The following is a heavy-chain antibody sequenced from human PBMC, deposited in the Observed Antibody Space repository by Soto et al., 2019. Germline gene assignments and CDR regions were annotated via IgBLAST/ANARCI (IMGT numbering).Heavy chain of an antibody. D-gene: IGHD3-16*02. CDR3: ARADDDTVCGSYSYTEFEY. Sequence: RASVKVSCKASGDTFSSYALSWVRQAPGQGLEWMGGIIPIFGTANYAQKFQGRVTITADESTSTAYMELSSLRSEDTAVYYCARADDDTVCGSYSYTEFEYWGQGTLVTVSS. CDR1: GDTFSSYA. J-gene: IGHJ4*02. CDR2: IIPIFGTA. V-gene: IGHV1-69*13.